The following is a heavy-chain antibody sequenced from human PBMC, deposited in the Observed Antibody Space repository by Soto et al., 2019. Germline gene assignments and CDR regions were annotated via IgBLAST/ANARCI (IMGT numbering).Heavy chain of an antibody. J-gene: IGHJ3*02. CDR2: IRWNSGSI. CDR3: AFRTLRI. V-gene: IGHV3-9*01. D-gene: IGHD3-16*01. Sequence: EVQLVESGGGLVQPGRSLRLSCGASGFTFDDYAMHWVRQAPGKGLEWVSGIRWNSGSIGYADSVKGRFTTSRDNAKNSLYLQMTSLRAGDTALYYCAFRTLRIWGQGTMVTVSS. CDR1: GFTFDDYA.